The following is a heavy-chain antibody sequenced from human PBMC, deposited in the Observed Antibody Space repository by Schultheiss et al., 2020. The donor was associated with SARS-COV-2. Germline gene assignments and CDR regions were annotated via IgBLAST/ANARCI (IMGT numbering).Heavy chain of an antibody. CDR2: IIPIFGTA. J-gene: IGHJ2*01. V-gene: IGHV1-69*13. CDR3: ARDRYDFRSGYVSYWYFDL. D-gene: IGHD3-3*01. Sequence: SVKVSCKASGGTFSSYAISWVRQAPGQGLEWMGGIIPIFGTANYAQKFQGRVTITADESTSTAYMELSSLRSEDTAVYYCARDRYDFRSGYVSYWYFDLWGRGTLVTVAS. CDR1: GGTFSSYA.